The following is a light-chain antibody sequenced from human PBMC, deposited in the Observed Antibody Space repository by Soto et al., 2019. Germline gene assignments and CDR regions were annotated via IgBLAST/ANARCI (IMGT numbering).Light chain of an antibody. V-gene: IGKV1-5*01. J-gene: IGKJ1*01. Sequence: DIQMTQSPSTLSASIGDRFVITCRASESISSWLAWYQQKPGKAPKLLIYDVSSLESGVPSRFSGSGSGTEFTLTISSLQPDDFATYYCQQYNSYPWTFGQGTTVDIK. CDR2: DVS. CDR1: ESISSW. CDR3: QQYNSYPWT.